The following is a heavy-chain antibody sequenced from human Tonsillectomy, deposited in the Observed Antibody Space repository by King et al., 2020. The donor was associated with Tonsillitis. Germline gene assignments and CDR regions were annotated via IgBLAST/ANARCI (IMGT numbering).Heavy chain of an antibody. Sequence: QLQLQESGPGLVKPSETLSLTCGVSGYFIWSNYYWGWIRQSPGKGLEWIGSINHSGTTYYNPYLKSRVTISVDTSKNQFSLRLRFVTAADTAVYYCATDRPTGFFEHWGQGSLVTVSS. J-gene: IGHJ1*01. V-gene: IGHV4-38-2*02. CDR2: INHSGTT. CDR1: GYFIWSNYY. CDR3: ATDRPTGFFEH.